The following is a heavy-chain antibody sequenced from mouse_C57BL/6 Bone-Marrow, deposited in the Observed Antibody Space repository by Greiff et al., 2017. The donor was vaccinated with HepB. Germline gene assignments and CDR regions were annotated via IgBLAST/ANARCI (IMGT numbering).Heavy chain of an antibody. CDR2: IDPSDSYT. D-gene: IGHD1-1*01. CDR1: GYTFTSYW. J-gene: IGHJ4*01. CDR3: ATYYYGSSYVYAMDY. V-gene: IGHV1-50*01. Sequence: QVQLQQSGAELVKPGASVKLSCKASGYTFTSYWMQWVKQRPGQGLEWIGEIDPSDSYTNYNQKFKGKATLTVDTSSSTAYMQLSSLTSEDSAVYYWATYYYGSSYVYAMDYWGQGTSVTVSS.